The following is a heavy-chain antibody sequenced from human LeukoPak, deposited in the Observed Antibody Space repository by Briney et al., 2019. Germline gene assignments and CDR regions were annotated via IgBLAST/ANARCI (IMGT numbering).Heavy chain of an antibody. J-gene: IGHJ5*02. D-gene: IGHD6-19*01. CDR2: IRYDGTNK. CDR1: GFPFISYG. CDR3: AKDRSSWAVAGSNWFDP. V-gene: IGHV3-30*02. Sequence: GGSLRLSCAASGFPFISYGMHWVRQAPGKGLEWVAFIRYDGTNKYYADSVKGRFTISRDNTLYLQMNSLRVEDTAVYYCAKDRSSWAVAGSNWFDPWGQGTLVTVSS.